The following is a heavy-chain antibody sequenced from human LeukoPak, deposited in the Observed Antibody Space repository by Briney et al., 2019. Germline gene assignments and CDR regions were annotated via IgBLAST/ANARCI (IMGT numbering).Heavy chain of an antibody. CDR1: GYTFTSYY. J-gene: IGHJ5*02. D-gene: IGHD2-2*01. V-gene: IGHV1-46*01. Sequence: RASVKVSCKASGYTFTSYYMHWVRQAPGQGLEWMGIINPSGGSTSYAQKFQGRVTMTRDTSTSTVYMELSSLRSEDTAVYYGAKEAGYCSSTSCLIGWFDPWGQGTLVTASS. CDR2: INPSGGST. CDR3: AKEAGYCSSTSCLIGWFDP.